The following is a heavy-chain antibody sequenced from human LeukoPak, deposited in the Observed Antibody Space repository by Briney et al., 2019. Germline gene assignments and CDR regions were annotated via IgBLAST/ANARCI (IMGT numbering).Heavy chain of an antibody. CDR1: GFTFSSYW. Sequence: GGSLRLSCAASGFTFSSYWMSWVRQAPGKGLEWVANIKQDGSEKYYVDSVKGRFTISRDNAKNSLYLQMNSLRAEDTAVYYCARGKSPGGYYYYYMDVWGKGTTVTVSS. V-gene: IGHV3-7*01. CDR2: IKQDGSEK. D-gene: IGHD3-10*01. J-gene: IGHJ6*03. CDR3: ARGKSPGGYYYYYMDV.